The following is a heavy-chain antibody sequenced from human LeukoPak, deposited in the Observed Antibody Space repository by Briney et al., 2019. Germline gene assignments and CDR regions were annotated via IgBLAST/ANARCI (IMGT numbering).Heavy chain of an antibody. Sequence: TGGSLRLSCAASGFIFTSYSMNWVRQAPGKGLEWVSYISSSSTIYYADPVKGRFTISRDNAKNSLYLQMNSLRAEDTAVYYCARQRAGFTVTTSDYWGQGTLVTVSS. CDR2: ISSSSTI. V-gene: IGHV3-48*01. D-gene: IGHD4-17*01. CDR3: ARQRAGFTVTTSDY. J-gene: IGHJ4*02. CDR1: GFIFTSYS.